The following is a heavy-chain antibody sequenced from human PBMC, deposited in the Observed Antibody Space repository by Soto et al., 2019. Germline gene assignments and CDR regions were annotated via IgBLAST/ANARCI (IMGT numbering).Heavy chain of an antibody. CDR2: IYHSGST. CDR3: ARDQLEGNWFDP. D-gene: IGHD1-1*01. V-gene: IGHV4-30-2*01. J-gene: IGHJ5*02. CDR1: GGSISSGGYS. Sequence: AVSGGSISSGGYSWNWIRQPPGKGLEWIEYIYHSGSTLYNPSLKSRVTISVDKSKYQFSLKLSSVTAADTAVYYCARDQLEGNWFDPWGQGTLVTVSS.